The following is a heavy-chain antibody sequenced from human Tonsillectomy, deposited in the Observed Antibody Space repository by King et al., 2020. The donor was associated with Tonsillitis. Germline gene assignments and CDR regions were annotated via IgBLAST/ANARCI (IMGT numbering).Heavy chain of an antibody. CDR2: ISYDGSNK. CDR1: GFTFSSYA. J-gene: IGHJ4*02. CDR3: ASDGPPGFGY. V-gene: IGHV3-30-3*01. Sequence: VQLVESGGGVVQPGRSLRLSCAASGFTFSSYARHWVRQAPGKGLEWLAVISYDGSNKYYADSVKGRLTISRDNSKNTLYLQMNSLTAEDTAVYYCASDGPPGFGYRRQGPLATVSS.